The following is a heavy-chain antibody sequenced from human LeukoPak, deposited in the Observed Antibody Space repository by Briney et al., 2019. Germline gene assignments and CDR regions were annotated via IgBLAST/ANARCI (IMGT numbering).Heavy chain of an antibody. CDR2: ISGSGTI. J-gene: IGHJ6*03. V-gene: IGHV4-4*07. CDR1: GGSINSY. D-gene: IGHD3-22*01. CDR3: ARSSEGRYYYDSSGFSYYYYYMDV. Sequence: SETLSLTCTVSGGSINSYWSWIRQPAGKGLEWIGRISGSGTITYNPALQSRLSISIDTSKNQFSLKLSSVTAADTAVYYCARSSEGRYYYDSSGFSYYYYYMDVWGKGTTVTISS.